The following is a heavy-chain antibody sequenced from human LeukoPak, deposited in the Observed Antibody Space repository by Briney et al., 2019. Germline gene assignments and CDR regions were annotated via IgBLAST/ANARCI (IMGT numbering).Heavy chain of an antibody. CDR1: GYTFTSYG. CDR3: ARVYSGYDWGYYYYYYGMDV. D-gene: IGHD5-12*01. V-gene: IGHV1-18*01. Sequence: GASVKVSCEASGYTFTSYGISWVRQAPGQGLEWMGWISAYNGNTNYAQKLQGRVTMTTDTSTSTAYMELRSLRSDDTAVYYCARVYSGYDWGYYYYYYGMDVWGQGTTVTVSS. CDR2: ISAYNGNT. J-gene: IGHJ6*02.